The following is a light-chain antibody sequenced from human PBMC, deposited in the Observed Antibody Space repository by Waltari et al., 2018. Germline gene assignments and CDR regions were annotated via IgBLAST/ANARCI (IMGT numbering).Light chain of an antibody. V-gene: IGKV3-15*01. Sequence: EIVMTQSPATLSVSRGGSATLSCMASLSIDDGLAWYQQKPGHPPRLLIHGASTRDTGIPVRFSGSGSGTDFTLTITGLQSEDFAVYFCQQYNQWPLTFGRGTKVEIK. J-gene: IGKJ4*01. CDR3: QQYNQWPLT. CDR2: GAS. CDR1: LSIDDG.